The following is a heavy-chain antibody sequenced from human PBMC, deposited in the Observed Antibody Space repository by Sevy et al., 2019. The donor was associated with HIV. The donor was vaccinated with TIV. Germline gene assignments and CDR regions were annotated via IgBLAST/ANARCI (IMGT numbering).Heavy chain of an antibody. D-gene: IGHD3-22*01. CDR1: GYTLTELS. Sequence: ASVKVSCKVSGYTLTELSMHWVRQAPGKGLEWMGSFDPEDGETIYAQKFQGRVTMTKDTSADIAYMELSSLRSEDTAVYFCATTKDYYDSSGCPFDYWGQGTLVTVSS. V-gene: IGHV1-24*01. J-gene: IGHJ4*02. CDR3: ATTKDYYDSSGCPFDY. CDR2: FDPEDGET.